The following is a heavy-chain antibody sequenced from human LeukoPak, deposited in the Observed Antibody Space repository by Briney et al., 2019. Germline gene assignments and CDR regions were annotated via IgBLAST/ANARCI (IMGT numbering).Heavy chain of an antibody. CDR3: AKMEGYCSSTSCYYWFDP. Sequence: GGSLRLSCLVSGFSVSNNYVSWVRQAPGKGLEWVSAISGSGGSTYYADSVKGRFTISRDNSKNTLYLQMNSLRAEDTAVYYCAKMEGYCSSTSCYYWFDPWGQGTLVTVSS. V-gene: IGHV3-23*01. D-gene: IGHD2-2*01. CDR2: ISGSGGST. CDR1: GFSVSNNY. J-gene: IGHJ5*02.